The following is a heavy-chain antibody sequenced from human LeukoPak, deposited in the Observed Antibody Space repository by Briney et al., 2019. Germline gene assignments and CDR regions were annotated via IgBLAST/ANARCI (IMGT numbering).Heavy chain of an antibody. Sequence: SQTLSLTXTVSGGSISSGSYYWSWIRQPAGKGLEWIGRIYTSGSTNYNPSLKSRVTISVDTSKNQFSLKLSSVTAADTAVYYCARDDFWSGYNYFDYWGQGTLVTVSS. V-gene: IGHV4-61*02. CDR2: IYTSGST. D-gene: IGHD3-3*01. CDR3: ARDDFWSGYNYFDY. J-gene: IGHJ4*02. CDR1: GGSISSGSYY.